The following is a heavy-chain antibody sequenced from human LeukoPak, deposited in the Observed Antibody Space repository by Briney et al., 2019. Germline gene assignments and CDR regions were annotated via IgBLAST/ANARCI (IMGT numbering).Heavy chain of an antibody. J-gene: IGHJ6*03. CDR1: GGSISSGSYY. V-gene: IGHV4-61*02. CDR2: IYTSGST. CDR3: ARDHGFKSSGYYYYYYMDV. Sequence: KTSETLSLTCTVSGGSISSGSYYWSWIRQPAGKGLEWIGRIYTSGSTNYNPSLKSRVTISVDTSKNQFSLKLSSVTAADTAVYYCARDHGFKSSGYYYYYYMDVWGKGTTVTVSS. D-gene: IGHD3-22*01.